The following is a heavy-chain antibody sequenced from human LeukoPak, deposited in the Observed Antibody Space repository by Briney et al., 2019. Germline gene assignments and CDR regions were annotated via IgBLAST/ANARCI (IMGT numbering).Heavy chain of an antibody. V-gene: IGHV4-34*01. Sequence: PSETLSLTCAVCGGSFSGYYWSWIRQPPGKGLEWIGEINHSGSTNYNPSLKSRVTISVDTSKNQFSLKLSSVTAADTAVYYCARGLEYSSSLGRIDYWGQGTLVTVSS. CDR3: ARGLEYSSSLGRIDY. D-gene: IGHD6-6*01. J-gene: IGHJ4*02. CDR2: INHSGST. CDR1: GGSFSGYY.